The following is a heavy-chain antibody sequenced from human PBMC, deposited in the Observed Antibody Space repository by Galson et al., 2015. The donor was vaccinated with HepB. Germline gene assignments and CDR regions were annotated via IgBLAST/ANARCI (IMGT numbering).Heavy chain of an antibody. J-gene: IGHJ1*01. CDR3: AKDPRITMISYAFQH. D-gene: IGHD3-22*01. CDR2: ISGSGGST. Sequence: SLRLSCAASGFTFSSYAMHWVRQAPGKGLEWVSAISGSGGSTYYADSVKGRFTISRDNSKNTLYLQMNSLRAEDTAVYYCAKDPRITMISYAFQHWGQGTLVTVSS. CDR1: GFTFSSYA. V-gene: IGHV3-23*01.